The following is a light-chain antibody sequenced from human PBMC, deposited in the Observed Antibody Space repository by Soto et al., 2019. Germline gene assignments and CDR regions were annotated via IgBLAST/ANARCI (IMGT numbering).Light chain of an antibody. CDR1: QSISCW. CDR2: DAS. CDR3: QQYYIYSPFT. Sequence: DIQMAQSPSTLSASVGDRVTITCRASQSISCWLAWYQQKPGKAPKLLIYDASTLQVGVPSRFSGIRSGAEFTLTISSLEPDDSATYYCQQYYIYSPFTFGQGTKLEIK. J-gene: IGKJ2*01. V-gene: IGKV1-5*01.